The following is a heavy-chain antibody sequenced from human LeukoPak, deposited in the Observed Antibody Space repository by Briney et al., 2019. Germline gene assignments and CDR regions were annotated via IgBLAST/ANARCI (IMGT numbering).Heavy chain of an antibody. V-gene: IGHV3-48*04. J-gene: IGHJ6*04. CDR1: GFTFSSYS. Sequence: GGSLRLSCAASGFTFSSYSMNWVRQAPGKGLEWVPYISSSGSTIYYADSVEGRFTISRDNAKNSLYLQMNSLRAEDTAVYYCAELGITMIGGVWGKGTTVTISS. CDR3: AELGITMIGGV. CDR2: ISSSGSTI. D-gene: IGHD3-10*02.